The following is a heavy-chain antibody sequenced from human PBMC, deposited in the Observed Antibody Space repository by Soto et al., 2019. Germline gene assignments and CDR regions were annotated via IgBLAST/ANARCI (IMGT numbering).Heavy chain of an antibody. Sequence: SETLSLTCTVSGGSISSSSYYWGWIRQPPGKGLEWIGSIYYSGSTYYNPSLKSRVTISVDTSKNQFSLKLSSVTAADTAVYYCARWDSAGPGEEYYYYGMDVWGQGTTVTVSS. CDR3: ARWDSAGPGEEYYYYGMDV. CDR2: IYYSGST. V-gene: IGHV4-39*07. D-gene: IGHD1-26*01. CDR1: GGSISSSSYY. J-gene: IGHJ6*02.